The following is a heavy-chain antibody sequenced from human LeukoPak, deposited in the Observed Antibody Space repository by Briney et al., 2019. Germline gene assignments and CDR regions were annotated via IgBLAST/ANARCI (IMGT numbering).Heavy chain of an antibody. J-gene: IGHJ4*02. Sequence: GGSLRLSCAASGFAFHKYTMNWVRQAPGKGLEWVASISSGSSYIYYADSVKGRFTISRDNAKNSLFLQMNSLRAEDTSATYCARVADDGSLDSWGQGTLVTVSS. D-gene: IGHD1-1*01. V-gene: IGHV3-21*01. CDR1: GFAFHKYT. CDR2: ISSGSSYI. CDR3: ARVADDGSLDS.